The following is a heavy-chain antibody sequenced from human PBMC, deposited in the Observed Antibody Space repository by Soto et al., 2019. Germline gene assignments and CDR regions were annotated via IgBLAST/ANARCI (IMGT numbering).Heavy chain of an antibody. CDR2: IFESGAT. Sequence: QVQLQESGPGLVKPSGTLSLTCAVSGGSISSXXXXXWVRKSPGKGLEWIGEIFESGATNYNPSLKSRLTMSVDKSKNQFSLNLSSLTAADTAVYFCTTSHAGELNNWGQGTLVTVSS. D-gene: IGHD1-7*01. CDR3: TTSHAGELNN. J-gene: IGHJ4*02. CDR1: GGSISSXXX. V-gene: IGHV4-4*02.